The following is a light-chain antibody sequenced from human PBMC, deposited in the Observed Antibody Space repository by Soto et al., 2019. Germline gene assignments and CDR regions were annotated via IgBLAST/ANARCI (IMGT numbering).Light chain of an antibody. CDR3: TSYTSSSTGV. CDR2: EVS. Sequence: QSVLTQPASVSGSPGQSITISCTGTSSDVGGYTYVSWYQHHPGKAPKLIIYEVSNRPSGVSNRFSGSKSDNTASLTISGLQAEDEADYYCTSYTSSSTGVFGGGTKVTVL. V-gene: IGLV2-14*01. CDR1: SSDVGGYTY. J-gene: IGLJ3*02.